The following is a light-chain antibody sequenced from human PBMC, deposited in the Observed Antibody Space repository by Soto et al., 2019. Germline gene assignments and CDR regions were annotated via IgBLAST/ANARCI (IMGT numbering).Light chain of an antibody. Sequence: EIVLTQSPATVSLSPGERATLSCRASQSVSTYLAWYQQKPGQAPRLLIYDASIRATGIPARFSGSGSGTDFTLTISSLEPEDFALYYCQQRSSWPPFTFGPGTKVHI. J-gene: IGKJ3*01. CDR1: QSVSTY. CDR3: QQRSSWPPFT. V-gene: IGKV3-11*01. CDR2: DAS.